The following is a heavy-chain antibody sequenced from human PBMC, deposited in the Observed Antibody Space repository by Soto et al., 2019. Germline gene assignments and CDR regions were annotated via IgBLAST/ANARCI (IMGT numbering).Heavy chain of an antibody. CDR2: IIPIPGTA. V-gene: IGHV1-69*01. CDR1: GGTFGSYA. J-gene: IGHJ6*02. Sequence: QVQLVQSGGEVKKPGSSVKASCKASGGTFGSYAISWVRQAPGQGLEWMGGIIPIPGTANYAQKFQGRVTIAADESTSTAYMELSSLRSEDTAVYYCARSQGSSTSLEIYYYYYYGMDVWGQGTTVTVSS. CDR3: ARSQGSSTSLEIYYYYYYGMDV. D-gene: IGHD2-2*01.